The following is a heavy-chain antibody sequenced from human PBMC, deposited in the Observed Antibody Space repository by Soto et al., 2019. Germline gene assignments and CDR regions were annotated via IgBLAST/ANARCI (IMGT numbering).Heavy chain of an antibody. J-gene: IGHJ6*03. D-gene: IGHD3-10*01. CDR3: ARAGSASYYPLYYYYYYYMDV. CDR1: GYTFTSYD. Sequence: ASVKVSCKASGYTFTSYDINWVRQATGQGLEWMGWMNPNSGNTGYAQKFQGRVTMTRNTSISTAYMELSSLRSEDTAVYYCARAGSASYYPLYYYYYYYMDVWGKGTTVTVSS. V-gene: IGHV1-8*01. CDR2: MNPNSGNT.